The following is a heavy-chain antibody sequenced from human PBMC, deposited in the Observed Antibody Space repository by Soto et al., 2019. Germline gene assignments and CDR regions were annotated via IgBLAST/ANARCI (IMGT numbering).Heavy chain of an antibody. Sequence: EVYLVESGGDLVEPGGSLRLSCAASKFMFSSAWMSWVRQAPGQGLEWVGRIKAKIDGETTDYADFVQGRFTISRDDSKNTLFLEINSLKIGDTAVYFCVEGWNDFRGQGTLVTVSS. CDR2: IKAKIDGETT. CDR3: VEGWNDF. J-gene: IGHJ4*02. CDR1: KFMFSSAW. V-gene: IGHV3-15*01. D-gene: IGHD1-1*01.